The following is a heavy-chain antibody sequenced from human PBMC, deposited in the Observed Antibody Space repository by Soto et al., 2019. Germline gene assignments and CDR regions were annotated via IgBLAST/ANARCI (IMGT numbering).Heavy chain of an antibody. J-gene: IGHJ4*02. CDR2: ISYDGSNK. V-gene: IGHV3-30*18. CDR3: AKDRRDYYDSSGYYEPTDY. Sequence: GGSLRLSCAASGFTFSSYGMHWVRQAPGKGLEWVAVISYDGSNKYYADSVKGRFTISRDNSKNTLYLQMNSLRAEDTAVYYCAKDRRDYYDSSGYYEPTDYWGQGTLVTVS. CDR1: GFTFSSYG. D-gene: IGHD3-22*01.